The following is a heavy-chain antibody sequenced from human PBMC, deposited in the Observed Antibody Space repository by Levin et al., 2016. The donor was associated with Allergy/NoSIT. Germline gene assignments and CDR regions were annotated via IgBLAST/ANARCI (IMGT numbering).Heavy chain of an antibody. CDR3: ATIKVLAAAGGVDP. CDR2: IYYSGST. J-gene: IGHJ5*02. V-gene: IGHV4-39*07. Sequence: WIRQPPGKGLEWIGSIYYSGSTYYNPSLKSRVTISVDTSKNQFSLKLSSVTAADTAVYYCATIKVLAAAGGVDPWGQGTLVTVSS. D-gene: IGHD6-13*01.